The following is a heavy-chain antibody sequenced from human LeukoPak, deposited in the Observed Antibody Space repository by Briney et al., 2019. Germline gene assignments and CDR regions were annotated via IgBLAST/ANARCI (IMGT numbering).Heavy chain of an antibody. Sequence: SETLSLTCTVSGGSISSGSYYWSWIRQPAGKGLEWIGRIYTSGSTNYNPSLKSRVTISVDTSKNQFSLKLSSVTAADTAVYYCARDVGAGIAAAFDYWGQGTLVTVSS. CDR3: ARDVGAGIAAAFDY. CDR2: IYTSGST. CDR1: GGSISSGSYY. V-gene: IGHV4-61*02. D-gene: IGHD6-13*01. J-gene: IGHJ4*02.